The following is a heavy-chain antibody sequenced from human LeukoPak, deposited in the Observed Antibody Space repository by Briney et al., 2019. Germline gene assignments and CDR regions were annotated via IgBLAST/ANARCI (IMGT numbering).Heavy chain of an antibody. Sequence: ASVKVSCKASGYIFTDYYIYWVRQAPGEGLEWMGRIDAENAKTRYAEKFQGRVTISADTSSQTSYMELRRLRSDDTAMYFCARAGYGVIYYFDPWGQGTLATVSS. V-gene: IGHV1-69-2*01. CDR3: ARAGYGVIYYFDP. J-gene: IGHJ5*02. CDR1: GYIFTDYY. CDR2: IDAENAKT. D-gene: IGHD4-17*01.